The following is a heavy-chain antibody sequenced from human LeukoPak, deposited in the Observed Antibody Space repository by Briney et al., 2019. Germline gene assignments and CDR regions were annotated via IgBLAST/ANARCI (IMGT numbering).Heavy chain of an antibody. J-gene: IGHJ4*02. CDR1: GGSISSYY. Sequence: SETLSLTCTVSGGSISSYYWSWIRQPPGKGLEWFGYIHYSGSAHYNPSLKSRVTISVDTSKNQFSLKLSSVTAADTAVYYCARVMGAILSFGLDYWGQGTLVTVSS. D-gene: IGHD1-26*01. CDR3: ARVMGAILSFGLDY. V-gene: IGHV4-59*01. CDR2: IHYSGSA.